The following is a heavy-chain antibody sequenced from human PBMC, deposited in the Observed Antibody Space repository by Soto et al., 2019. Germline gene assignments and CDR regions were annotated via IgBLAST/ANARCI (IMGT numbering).Heavy chain of an antibody. CDR1: GGSFSSDGFS. CDR3: ATEILLATSLFDY. J-gene: IGHJ4*02. CDR2: VYHSGST. D-gene: IGHD1-26*01. Sequence: SETLSLTCAVSGGSFSSDGFSWSWIRQPPGKGLEWIGYVYHSGSTYYNPSLKSRVTISLDRSKNQFSLRLSSVTAADTAVYYCATEILLATSLFDYWGQGTLVTFSS. V-gene: IGHV4-30-2*01.